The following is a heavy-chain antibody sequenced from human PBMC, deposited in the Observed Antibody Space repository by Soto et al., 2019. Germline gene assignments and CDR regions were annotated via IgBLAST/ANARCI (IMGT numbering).Heavy chain of an antibody. J-gene: IGHJ4*02. CDR2: IKEDGSVR. Sequence: EVQLVESGGGLVQPGGSLRLSCAASGFTFSNYWMSWVRQAPGKGLEWVANIKEDGSVRNYVDSVKGRLTFSRDNAKNSLYLQLNSLRAEDTAVYYCARAGSENDYWGQGTLVTVSS. CDR1: GFTFSNYW. CDR3: ARAGSENDY. V-gene: IGHV3-7*05. D-gene: IGHD3-10*01.